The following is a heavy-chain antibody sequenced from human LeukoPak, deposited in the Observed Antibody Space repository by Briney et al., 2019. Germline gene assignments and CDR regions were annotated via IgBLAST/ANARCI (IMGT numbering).Heavy chain of an antibody. Sequence: ASVKVSCKASGYTFTSYGISWVRQAPGQGLEWMGWISAYNGNTNYAQKLQGRVTMTRDMSTSTVYMELSSLRSEDTAVYYCARVEYDSSHLAFDIWGQGTMVTVSS. J-gene: IGHJ3*02. V-gene: IGHV1-18*01. CDR1: GYTFTSYG. CDR3: ARVEYDSSHLAFDI. CDR2: ISAYNGNT. D-gene: IGHD3-22*01.